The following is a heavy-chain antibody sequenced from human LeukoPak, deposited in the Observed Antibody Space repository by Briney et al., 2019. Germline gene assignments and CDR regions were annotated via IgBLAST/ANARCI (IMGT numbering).Heavy chain of an antibody. CDR3: ARTNVEMAAVDY. V-gene: IGHV5-51*03. Sequence: PGESLKISCKGSGYSFTSYWIGWVRQMPGKGLGWMGIIYPGHSDTRYSPSFQGQVTISADKSISTAYLQSSSLKASDTAMYYCARTNVEMAAVDYWGQGTLATVSS. CDR2: IYPGHSDT. J-gene: IGHJ4*02. CDR1: GYSFTSYW. D-gene: IGHD5-24*01.